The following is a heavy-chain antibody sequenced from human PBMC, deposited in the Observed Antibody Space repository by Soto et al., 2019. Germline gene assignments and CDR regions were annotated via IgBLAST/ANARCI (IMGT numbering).Heavy chain of an antibody. Sequence: GGSLRLSCAASGFTFRSFTMNWVRQAPGKGLEWVSTISSNSAYIYYTDALRGRFTISRDNAKNSLHLQMNSLRAEDAAVYYCTRDASRDSSARGWFDPWGPGTLVTVSS. CDR2: ISSNSAYI. CDR3: TRDASRDSSARGWFDP. V-gene: IGHV3-21*01. D-gene: IGHD6-13*01. J-gene: IGHJ5*02. CDR1: GFTFRSFT.